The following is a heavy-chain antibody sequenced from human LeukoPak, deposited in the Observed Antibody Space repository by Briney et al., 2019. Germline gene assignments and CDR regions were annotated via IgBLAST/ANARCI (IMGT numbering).Heavy chain of an antibody. J-gene: IGHJ4*02. Sequence: PGGSLRLSCAASGFTFSSYSMSWVRQAPGKGLEWVSSISTSSSYIYYADSVKGRFTISRDNAKNSLYLQMNSLRAEDTALYYCAREISISIAARGGFDYWGQGTLVTVSS. CDR1: GFTFSSYS. V-gene: IGHV3-21*04. D-gene: IGHD6-6*01. CDR3: AREISISIAARGGFDY. CDR2: ISTSSSYI.